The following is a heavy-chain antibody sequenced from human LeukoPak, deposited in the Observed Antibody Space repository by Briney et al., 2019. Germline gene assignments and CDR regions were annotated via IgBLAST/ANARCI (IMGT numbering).Heavy chain of an antibody. CDR1: GFTFSSYA. J-gene: IGHJ5*01. CDR2: ISYDGSNK. Sequence: GRSLRLSCAASGFTFSSYAMHWVRQAPGKGLEWVAVISYDGSNKYYADSVKGRFTISRDSSRNTVYLQMNSLRAEDTATYYCVKDYCHGGFCPFPFFDSWGQGTLVTVSS. V-gene: IGHV3-30*04. CDR3: VKDYCHGGFCPFPFFDS. D-gene: IGHD2-15*01.